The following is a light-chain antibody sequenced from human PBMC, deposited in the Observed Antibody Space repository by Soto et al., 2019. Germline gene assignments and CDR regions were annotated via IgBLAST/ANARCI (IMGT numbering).Light chain of an antibody. J-gene: IGLJ1*01. CDR1: SGDVGSYDH. CDR2: EVS. Sequence: QSALTQPPSVSGSPGQSVTISCTGTSGDVGSYDHVSWYQQPPGTAPKLMIYEVSNRPSGVPDRFSGSQSGNTASLTISGLQAEDEADYYCSSYTSCSTYVFGTGTKRTVL. V-gene: IGLV2-18*02. CDR3: SSYTSCSTYV.